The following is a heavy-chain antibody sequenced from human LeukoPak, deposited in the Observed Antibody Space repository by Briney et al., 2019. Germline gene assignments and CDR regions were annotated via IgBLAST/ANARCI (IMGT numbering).Heavy chain of an antibody. Sequence: ASVKVSCKVSGYTLTELSMHWVRQAPGKGLEWMGGFDPEDGETIYAQKFQGRVTMTEDTSTDTAYMELSSLRSEDTAVYHCATVYTFPVAGSSYYFDYWGQGTLVTVSS. CDR3: ATVYTFPVAGSSYYFDY. D-gene: IGHD6-19*01. CDR2: FDPEDGET. CDR1: GYTLTELS. V-gene: IGHV1-24*01. J-gene: IGHJ4*02.